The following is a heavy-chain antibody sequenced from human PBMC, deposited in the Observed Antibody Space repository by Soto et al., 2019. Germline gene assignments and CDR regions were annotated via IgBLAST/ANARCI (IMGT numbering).Heavy chain of an antibody. CDR1: GGSFSDYY. J-gene: IGHJ2*01. CDR2: INHSGST. CDR3: AREVPSRYFDL. D-gene: IGHD3-10*01. Sequence: QVRLQQWGAGLLKPSETLPLTCAVYGGSFSDYYWSWIRQPPGKGLEWIGEINHSGSTNYNPSLKGRFTISVDTSKTQFSLKLNSLPAADTAVYYWAREVPSRYFDLWGRGPPVTVSS. V-gene: IGHV4-34*01.